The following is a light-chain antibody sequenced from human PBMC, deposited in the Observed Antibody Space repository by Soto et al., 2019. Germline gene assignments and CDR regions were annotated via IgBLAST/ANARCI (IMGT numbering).Light chain of an antibody. J-gene: IGLJ1*01. V-gene: IGLV2-14*01. CDR2: DVS. CDR3: SSYTSSSTPYV. Sequence: QSVLTQPASVSGSPGQSITISCTGTSSDVGGYNYVSWYQQHPGKAPKLMIYDVSNRPSGVSNRFSGSKSGNTASLTISGLQAEDEAEYYSSSYTSSSTPYVFGTGTKVPVL. CDR1: SSDVGGYNY.